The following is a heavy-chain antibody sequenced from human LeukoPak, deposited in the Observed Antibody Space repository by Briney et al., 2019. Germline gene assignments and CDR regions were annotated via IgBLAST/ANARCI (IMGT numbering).Heavy chain of an antibody. V-gene: IGHV3-53*05. J-gene: IGHJ3*02. D-gene: IGHD3-10*01. CDR2: IYSGGST. CDR1: GFTVSSNY. Sequence: GGSLRLSCAASGFTVSSNYMSWVRQAPGKGLEWVSVIYSGGSTYYADSVKGRFTISRDNSKNTLYLQMNSLRAEDTAVYYCARGDLHYHDSTRRGFDIWGQGTKVTVSS. CDR3: ARGDLHYHDSTRRGFDI.